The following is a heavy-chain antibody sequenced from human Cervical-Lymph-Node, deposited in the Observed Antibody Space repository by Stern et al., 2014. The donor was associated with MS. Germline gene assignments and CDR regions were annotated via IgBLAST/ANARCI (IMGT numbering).Heavy chain of an antibody. V-gene: IGHV4-30-4*01. J-gene: IGHJ4*02. CDR3: ARMKTGLRENRGFDL. D-gene: IGHD4-17*01. CDR1: GDSINSGDFH. Sequence: VQLVESGPGLVKPSETLSLTCTVSGDSINSGDFHWSWVRQSPGKGLEWIGYIYYSGRNYNNPSLKSRVTMSIDTSTNQFSLNLTSVTAADTALYYCARMKTGLRENRGFDLWGQGTQVTVSS. CDR2: IYYSGRN.